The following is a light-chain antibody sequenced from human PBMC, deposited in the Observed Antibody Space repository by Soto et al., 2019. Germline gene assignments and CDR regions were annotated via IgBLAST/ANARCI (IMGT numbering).Light chain of an antibody. V-gene: IGKV3-20*01. CDR1: QSVSSSY. J-gene: IGKJ1*01. CDR3: QQYGSSPGT. Sequence: EIVLTQSPGTLSLSPGERATLSCRARQSVSSSYLAWYQQKPGQAPRLLIYGASSRATGIPDRFSRSGSGTAFTLTISRLEPDDFAVYYCQQYGSSPGTFGQGTKVEIK. CDR2: GAS.